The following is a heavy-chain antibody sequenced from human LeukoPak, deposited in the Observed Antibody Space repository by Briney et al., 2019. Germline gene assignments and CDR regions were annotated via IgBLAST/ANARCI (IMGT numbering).Heavy chain of an antibody. J-gene: IGHJ4*02. CDR1: GAFISSYY. V-gene: IGHV4-4*07. CDR2: IYTSGST. D-gene: IGHD3-22*01. CDR3: ARAYDTSGYYPEFDY. Sequence: SETLSLTCNVSGAFISSYYLSWIRQPAGKGLEWIGRIYTSGSTYYNPSLKSRVTISVDTSKIQFSLKLNSVTAADTAVYYCARAYDTSGYYPEFDYWGQGTLVTVSS.